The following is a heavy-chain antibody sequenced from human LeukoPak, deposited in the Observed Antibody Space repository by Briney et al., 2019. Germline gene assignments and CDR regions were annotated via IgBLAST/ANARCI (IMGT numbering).Heavy chain of an antibody. CDR3: ARGAGYGSGIL. J-gene: IGHJ4*02. V-gene: IGHV4-59*01. CDR2: IYYSGST. D-gene: IGHD3-10*01. CDR1: GGSISSYH. Sequence: ASETLSLTCTVSGGSISSYHWSWIRQPPGKGLEWIGYIYYSGSTNYNPSLKSRVTISVDTSKNQFSLKLSSVTAADTAVYYCARGAGYGSGILWGQGTLVTVSS.